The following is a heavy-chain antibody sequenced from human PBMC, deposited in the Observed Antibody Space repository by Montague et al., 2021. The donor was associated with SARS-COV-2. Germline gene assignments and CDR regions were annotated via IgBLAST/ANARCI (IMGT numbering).Heavy chain of an antibody. Sequence: SLSLSFSASGFPFSSYAMHWVRQAPGKGLEWVAVISYDGSNKYYADSVKGRFTISRDNSKNTLYLQMNSLRAEDTAVYYCATLPGRWLQLHYYGMDVWGQGTTVTVSS. CDR2: ISYDGSNK. J-gene: IGHJ6*02. V-gene: IGHV3-30*04. D-gene: IGHD5-24*01. CDR3: ATLPGRWLQLHYYGMDV. CDR1: GFPFSSYA.